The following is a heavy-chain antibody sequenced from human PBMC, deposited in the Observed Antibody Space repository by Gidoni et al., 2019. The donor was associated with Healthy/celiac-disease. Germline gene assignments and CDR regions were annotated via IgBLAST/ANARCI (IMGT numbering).Heavy chain of an antibody. V-gene: IGHV3-15*07. J-gene: IGHJ6*02. D-gene: IGHD2-15*01. CDR1: GFTFRSAW. CDR3: TTEMGLLYYGMDV. Sequence: EVQLVESGGGLVKPGGSFRLSCAASGFTFRSAWMNWVRQAPGKGLEWVGRIKSKTDGGTTDYAAPVKGRFTISRDDSKNTLYLQMNSLKTEDTAVYYCTTEMGLLYYGMDVWGQGTTVTVSS. CDR2: IKSKTDGGTT.